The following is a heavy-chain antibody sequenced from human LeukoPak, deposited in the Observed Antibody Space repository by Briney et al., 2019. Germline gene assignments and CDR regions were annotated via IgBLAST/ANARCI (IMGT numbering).Heavy chain of an antibody. Sequence: GRSLRLSCAASGFTFSSYAMHWVRQAPGKGLEWVAVISYDGSNKYYADSVKGRFTISRDNSKNTLYLQMNSLRAEDTAVYYCATPDSSGYYFFDYWGQGTLVTVSS. D-gene: IGHD3-22*01. CDR3: ATPDSSGYYFFDY. CDR2: ISYDGSNK. J-gene: IGHJ4*02. V-gene: IGHV3-30-3*01. CDR1: GFTFSSYA.